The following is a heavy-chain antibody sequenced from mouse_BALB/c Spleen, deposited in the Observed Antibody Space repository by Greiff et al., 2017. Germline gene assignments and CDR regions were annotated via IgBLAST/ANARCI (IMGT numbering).Heavy chain of an antibody. Sequence: DVHLVESGGGLVKPGGSLKLSCAASGFTFSSYAMSWVRQTPEKRLERVATISSGGSYTYYPDSVKGRFTISRDNAKNTLYLQMSSLRSEDTAMYYCARPFITTVVPPFAYWGQGTLVTVSA. CDR1: GFTFSSYA. V-gene: IGHV5-9-3*01. CDR2: ISSGGSYT. J-gene: IGHJ3*01. CDR3: ARPFITTVVPPFAY. D-gene: IGHD1-1*01.